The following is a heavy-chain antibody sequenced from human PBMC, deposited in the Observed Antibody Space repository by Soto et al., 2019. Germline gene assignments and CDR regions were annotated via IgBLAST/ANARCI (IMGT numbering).Heavy chain of an antibody. CDR1: GGTFSSYA. J-gene: IGHJ5*02. V-gene: IGHV1-69*13. Sequence: SVKVSCKASGGTFSSYAISWVRQAPGQGLEWMGGIIPIFGTANYAQKFQGRVTITADESTSTAYMELSSLRSEDAAVYYCARSIVVVPAAIPDCWFDPWGQGTLVTVSS. CDR2: IIPIFGTA. CDR3: ARSIVVVPAAIPDCWFDP. D-gene: IGHD2-2*02.